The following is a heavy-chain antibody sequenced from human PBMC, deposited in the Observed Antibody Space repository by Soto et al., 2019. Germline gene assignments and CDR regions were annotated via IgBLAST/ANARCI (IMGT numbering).Heavy chain of an antibody. CDR2: ISYDGSNK. V-gene: IGHV3-30-3*01. D-gene: IGHD5-12*01. Sequence: QVQLVESGGGVVQPGRSLRLSCAASGFTFSSYAMHWVRQAPGKGLEWVAVISYDGSNKYYADSVKGRFTISRDNSKNKLYLQMNSLRAEDTAVYYCARVPTIRWLQVQYFDYWGQGTLVTVSS. CDR1: GFTFSSYA. CDR3: ARVPTIRWLQVQYFDY. J-gene: IGHJ4*02.